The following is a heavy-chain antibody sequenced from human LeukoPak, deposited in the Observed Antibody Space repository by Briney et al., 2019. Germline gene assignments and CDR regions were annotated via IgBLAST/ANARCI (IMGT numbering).Heavy chain of an antibody. J-gene: IGHJ3*01. V-gene: IGHV3-74*03. CDR2: IYSDGSAT. CDR1: GFTFNTAW. Sequence: GGSLRLSCAAPGFTFNTAWMHRVRPAPGKRLVWVSRIYSDGSATTYAEFVKGRFTISRDNAKNTLYLQMNSLRIEDTAVYYCATDSGHSFSYWGQGTKVTVSA. CDR3: ATDSGHSFSY. D-gene: IGHD3-16*01.